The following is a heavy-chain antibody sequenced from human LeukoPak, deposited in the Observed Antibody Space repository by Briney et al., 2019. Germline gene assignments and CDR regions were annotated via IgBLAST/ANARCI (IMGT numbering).Heavy chain of an antibody. CDR1: GDSVSSNSAA. Sequence: SQTLSLTCVLSGDSVSSNSAAWNWIRQSPSRGLEWLGRTYYRSKWYSYSAVSVKSRIIINPDTSKNQFSLQLNSVTPEDTAVYYCARGPEALLHWGQGILVTVSS. CDR2: TYYRSKWYS. J-gene: IGHJ4*02. V-gene: IGHV6-1*01. CDR3: ARGPEALLH.